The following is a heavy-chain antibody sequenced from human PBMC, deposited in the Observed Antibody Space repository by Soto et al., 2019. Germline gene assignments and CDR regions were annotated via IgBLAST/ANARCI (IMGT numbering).Heavy chain of an antibody. D-gene: IGHD6-25*01. V-gene: IGHV3-33*01. CDR2: IWFDGTHK. J-gene: IGHJ6*02. CDR1: GFTFTSYG. CDR3: ARKAAYGMDV. Sequence: PGGSLRLSCAASGFTFTSYGMHWVRQAPGKGLEWVALIWFDGTHKYYADSVKGRFTISRDNSKNTLYLQMSSLRAEDTAIYYCARKAAYGMDVWGQGTTVTVSS.